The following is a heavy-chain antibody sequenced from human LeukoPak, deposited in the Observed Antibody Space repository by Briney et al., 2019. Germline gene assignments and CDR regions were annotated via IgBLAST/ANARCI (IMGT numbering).Heavy chain of an antibody. J-gene: IGHJ4*02. CDR3: ARDSGTYPGNDY. CDR1: GYIFTAYG. CDR2: INAYNGQT. V-gene: IGHV1-18*01. D-gene: IGHD1-26*01. Sequence: GASVKVSCKTSGYIFTAYGLSWVRQATGQGLEWMGWINAYNGQTNSAQKFQDRFTVTTDTSVATAHMELRSLTFEDTAVYFCARDSGTYPGNDYWGQGTLVTLS.